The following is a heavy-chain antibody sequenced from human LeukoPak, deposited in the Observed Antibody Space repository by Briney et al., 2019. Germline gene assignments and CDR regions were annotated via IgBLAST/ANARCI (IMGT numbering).Heavy chain of an antibody. CDR3: ARPNYYDSSGYYVVAFDI. D-gene: IGHD3-22*01. CDR2: IYPGDSDT. Sequence: GESLKIPCKGSGYSFTSYWIGWVRQMPGKGLEWMGIIYPGDSDTRYSPSFQGQVTISADKSISTAYLQWSSLKASDTAMYYCARPNYYDSSGYYVVAFDIWGQGTMVTVSS. CDR1: GYSFTSYW. V-gene: IGHV5-51*01. J-gene: IGHJ3*02.